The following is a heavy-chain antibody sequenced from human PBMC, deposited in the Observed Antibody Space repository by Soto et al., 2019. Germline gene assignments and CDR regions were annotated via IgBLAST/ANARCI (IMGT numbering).Heavy chain of an antibody. CDR1: GGSFSGYY. V-gene: IGHV4-34*01. D-gene: IGHD3-3*01. Sequence: SETQSLTCAVYGGSFSGYYWSWIRQPPGKGLEWIGEINHSGSTNYNPSLKSRVTISVDTSKNQFSLKLSSVTAADTAVYYCARGLSANYDFWSGYYKRYYFDYWGQGTLVTVSS. CDR2: INHSGST. J-gene: IGHJ4*02. CDR3: ARGLSANYDFWSGYYKRYYFDY.